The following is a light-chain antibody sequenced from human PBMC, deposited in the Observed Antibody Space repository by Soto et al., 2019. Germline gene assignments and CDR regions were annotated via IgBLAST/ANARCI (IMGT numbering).Light chain of an antibody. CDR2: DNN. V-gene: IGLV1-51*01. Sequence: QSVLTQPPSVSAAPGQKVTISCSGSSSNIGNNYVSWYQQVPGTAPKLLIYDNNKRPSGIPDRFSGSKSGTSATLGITGLPTGDEADYYCGTWDSSLSAGEFGGGTQLTVL. CDR1: SSNIGNNY. CDR3: GTWDSSLSAGE. J-gene: IGLJ7*01.